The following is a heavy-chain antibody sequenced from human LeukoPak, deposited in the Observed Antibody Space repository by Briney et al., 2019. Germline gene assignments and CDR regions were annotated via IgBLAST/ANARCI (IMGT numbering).Heavy chain of an antibody. CDR3: ARVSCSSTSCYRPWEYYFDY. CDR1: GGSISSGSYY. Sequence: SQTLSLTCTVSGGSISSGSYYWSWIRQPAGKGLEWIGRIYTSGSTNYNPSLKSRVTISVDTSKNQFSLKLSSVTAADTAVYYCARVSCSSTSCYRPWEYYFDYWGQGTLVTVSS. D-gene: IGHD2-2*01. CDR2: IYTSGST. J-gene: IGHJ4*02. V-gene: IGHV4-61*02.